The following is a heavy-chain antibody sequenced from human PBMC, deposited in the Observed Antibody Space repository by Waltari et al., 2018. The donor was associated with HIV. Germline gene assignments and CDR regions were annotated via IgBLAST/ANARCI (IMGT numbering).Heavy chain of an antibody. CDR2: MNPSTGNA. V-gene: IGHV1-8*01. D-gene: IGHD3-3*01. CDR1: GYPFTNYD. CDR3: STSRPGAMFGDA. Sequence: QGQLVQSGAEVKQSGASVRISCKASGYPFTNYDINWLRQATGQGLEWMGWMNPSTGNAGYAHNFQGRVTMTRDIPINTAYMEPSGLTSHDTAVYYCSTSRPGAMFGDAWGQGTLVTVSS. J-gene: IGHJ5*02.